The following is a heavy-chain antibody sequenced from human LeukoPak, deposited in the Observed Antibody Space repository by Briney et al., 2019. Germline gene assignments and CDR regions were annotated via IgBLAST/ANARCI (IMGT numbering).Heavy chain of an antibody. J-gene: IGHJ4*02. D-gene: IGHD6-19*01. V-gene: IGHV3-30*04. CDR1: GFTLSGYH. CDR3: AREGYSSGRAAAFDY. CDR2: IPYDGGNK. Sequence: GMSLRLSCAASGFTLSGYHMHWVRQAPGKGLEWVALIPYDGGNKQYAASVEGRFTISRDNSQNTLYLYMNSLRTDDAAVYYCAREGYSSGRAAAFDYWGQGTLVTVSS.